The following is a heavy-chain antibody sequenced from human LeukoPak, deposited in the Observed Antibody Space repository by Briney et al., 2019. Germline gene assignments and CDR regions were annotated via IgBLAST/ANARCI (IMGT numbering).Heavy chain of an antibody. D-gene: IGHD6-6*01. Sequence: PGGSLRLSCAASGFTFSSYWMNWVRQAPGKGLEGVANIKEDGSEKYYVDSVKGRFTISRDNAKNSLYLQMNSLRAEDTAVYYCARGGSSSSGNFDYWGQGTLVAVSS. CDR2: IKEDGSEK. CDR1: GFTFSSYW. CDR3: ARGGSSSSGNFDY. V-gene: IGHV3-7*02. J-gene: IGHJ4*02.